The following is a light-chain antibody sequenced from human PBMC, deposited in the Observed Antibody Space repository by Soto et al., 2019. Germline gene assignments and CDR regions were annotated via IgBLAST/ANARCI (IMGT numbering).Light chain of an antibody. J-gene: IGKJ1*01. Sequence: EIVLTQSPGTLSLSPGERATLSCRASQSVSSSYLAWYQQKPGQAPRLLIYGASSRATGIPDRFSGSGSGTDFTLTISRLEPEDFAGYYCQKYGSSLWTFGQGTKVEIK. CDR3: QKYGSSLWT. CDR2: GAS. V-gene: IGKV3-20*01. CDR1: QSVSSSY.